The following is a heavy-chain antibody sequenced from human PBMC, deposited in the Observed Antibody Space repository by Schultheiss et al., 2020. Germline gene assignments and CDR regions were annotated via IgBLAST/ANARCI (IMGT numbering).Heavy chain of an antibody. CDR2: IYYSGST. D-gene: IGHD2-2*01. CDR1: GGSISSGDYY. CDR3: ARVDAMEGGHAFDI. Sequence: SVTLSLTCTVSGGSISSGDYYWSWIRQPPGKGLEWIGYIYYSGSTYYNPSLKSRVTMSVDTSKNQFSLKLSSVTAADTAVYYCARVDAMEGGHAFDIWGQGTMVT. J-gene: IGHJ3*02. V-gene: IGHV4-30-4*02.